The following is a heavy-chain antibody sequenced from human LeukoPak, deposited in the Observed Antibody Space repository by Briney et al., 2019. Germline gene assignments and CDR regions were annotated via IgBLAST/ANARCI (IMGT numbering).Heavy chain of an antibody. CDR2: IYYSGST. CDR1: GDSISSRSYY. J-gene: IGHJ5*02. V-gene: IGHV4-39*01. CDR3: ARQYSGYLRNWFDP. Sequence: SETLSLTCTVSGDSISSRSYYWGWIRQPPGKGLEWIGSIYYSGSTYYNPSLKSRVTISVDTSKNQFSLKLSSVTAADTAVYYCARQYSGYLRNWFDPWGQGTLVTVSS. D-gene: IGHD5-12*01.